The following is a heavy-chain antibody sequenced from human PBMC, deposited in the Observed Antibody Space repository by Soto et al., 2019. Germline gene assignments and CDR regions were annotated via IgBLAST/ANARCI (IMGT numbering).Heavy chain of an antibody. Sequence: PAETLARTCTVSGGSISSYYWSWIRQPPGKVLELIGYIYYSGSTNYNPSLKSRVTISVDTSKNQFSLKLSSVTAADKAVYYCAMIRRNIVVVTAIIATLFYNYYYYSMDVWGQVATVTVSS. CDR2: IYYSGST. J-gene: IGHJ6*01. CDR1: GGSISSYY. V-gene: IGHV4-59*01. D-gene: IGHD2-21*02. CDR3: AMIRRNIVVVTAIIATLFYNYYYYSMDV.